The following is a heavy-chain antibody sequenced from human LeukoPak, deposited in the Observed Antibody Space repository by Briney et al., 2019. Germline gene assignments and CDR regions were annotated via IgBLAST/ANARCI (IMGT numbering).Heavy chain of an antibody. CDR2: IFYSGTT. J-gene: IGHJ5*02. Sequence: SETLSLTCSVSGGSITSGSFYWAWIRQPPGKGLERIGTIFYSGTTFYKPSLKSRVTISLDTSKNQFSLKLSSVTAADTAVYYCAPSSSSFGEDCFDPWGQGTLVTVSS. V-gene: IGHV4-39*01. CDR3: APSSSSFGEDCFDP. CDR1: GGSITSGSFY. D-gene: IGHD6-6*01.